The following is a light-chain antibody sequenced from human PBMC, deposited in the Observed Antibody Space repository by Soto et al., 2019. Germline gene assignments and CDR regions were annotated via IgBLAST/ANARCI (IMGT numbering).Light chain of an antibody. CDR2: GAS. CDR1: QSVSSS. CDR3: QQYNNWWT. V-gene: IGKV3-15*01. Sequence: EIVMTQSPATLSVSPGERATISCRASQSVSSSLAWYQQKPGQAPRLLIYGASTRATGIPARFSGSGSETEFTLTISSLQSEDSAVYYCQQYNNWWTFGQGTKVEIK. J-gene: IGKJ1*01.